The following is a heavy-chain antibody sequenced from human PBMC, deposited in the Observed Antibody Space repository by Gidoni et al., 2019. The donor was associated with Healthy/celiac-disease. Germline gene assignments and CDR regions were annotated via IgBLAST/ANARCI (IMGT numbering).Heavy chain of an antibody. CDR2: IYYSGST. Sequence: QLQLQESGPGLVKPSETLSLTCTVSGGSISSSSYYWGWIRQPPGKGLEWIGSIYYSGSTYYNPSLKSRVTISVDTSKNQFSLKLSSVTAADTAVYYWARHIDYDSSGYVGGIYYFDYWGQGTLVTVSS. D-gene: IGHD3-22*01. CDR1: GGSISSSSYY. CDR3: ARHIDYDSSGYVGGIYYFDY. V-gene: IGHV4-39*01. J-gene: IGHJ4*02.